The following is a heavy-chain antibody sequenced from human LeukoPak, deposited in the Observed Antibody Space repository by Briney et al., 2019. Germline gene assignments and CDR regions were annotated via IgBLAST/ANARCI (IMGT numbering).Heavy chain of an antibody. Sequence: GGSLRLSCAASGFTFSSYWMSWVRQAPGKGLEWVSGLSASGGITYYADSVKGRFTISRDNSKSKLYLQMNSLRAEDTAVYYCAKTSGATPYYYYMDVWGKGDTVTVSS. V-gene: IGHV3-23*01. J-gene: IGHJ6*03. CDR2: LSASGGIT. CDR3: AKTSGATPYYYYMDV. CDR1: GFTFSSYW. D-gene: IGHD3-10*01.